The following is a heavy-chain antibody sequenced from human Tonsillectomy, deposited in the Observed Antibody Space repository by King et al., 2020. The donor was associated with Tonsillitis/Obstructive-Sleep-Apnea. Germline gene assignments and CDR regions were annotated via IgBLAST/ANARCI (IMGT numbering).Heavy chain of an antibody. CDR2: IYYSGST. CDR1: GGSISSGGYY. V-gene: IGHV4-31*01. D-gene: IGHD3-10*01. Sequence: QLQESGPGLVKPSQTLSLTCTVSGGSISSGGYYWSWIRQHPGKGLAWFGYIYYSGSTHYNPSLKSQVTISVDTAKNQFSLKQSSVTAADTAVYYCAGDGEQKGDVDYYGMDVWGQGTTVTVSS. J-gene: IGHJ6*02. CDR3: AGDGEQKGDVDYYGMDV.